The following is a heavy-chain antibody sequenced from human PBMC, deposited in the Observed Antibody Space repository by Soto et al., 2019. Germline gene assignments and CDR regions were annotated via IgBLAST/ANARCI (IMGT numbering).Heavy chain of an antibody. CDR1: GFTFTDYA. D-gene: IGHD3-16*01. V-gene: IGHV3-23*01. CDR2: IGGRGGHT. Sequence: EVRLLESGGGLVPPGGSLRLSCAASGFTFTDYAMSWVRQAPGKGLECVSIIGGRGGHTSYADSVKGRFTISRDNSKNTVYLEMHSLTAEDTALYFCAKGRSFLITSYATTFDYWSLGLLVTVSS. J-gene: IGHJ4*02. CDR3: AKGRSFLITSYATTFDY.